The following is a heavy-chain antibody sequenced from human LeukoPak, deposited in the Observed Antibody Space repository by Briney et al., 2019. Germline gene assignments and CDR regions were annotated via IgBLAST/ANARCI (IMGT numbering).Heavy chain of an antibody. Sequence: PGESLRISCKGSGYSFTSYWISWVRQMPGKGLEWMGRIDPSDSYTNYSPSFQGRVTISADKSISTAYLRWSSLKASDTAMYYCARHNREYASDSPLDYWGQGTLVTVSS. J-gene: IGHJ4*02. CDR3: ARHNREYASDSPLDY. D-gene: IGHD1-14*01. CDR1: GYSFTSYW. CDR2: IDPSDSYT. V-gene: IGHV5-10-1*01.